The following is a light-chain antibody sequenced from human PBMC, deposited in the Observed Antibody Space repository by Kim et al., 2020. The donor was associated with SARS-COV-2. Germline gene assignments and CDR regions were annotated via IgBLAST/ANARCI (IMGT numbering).Light chain of an antibody. V-gene: IGKV1-33*01. CDR1: HNINNY. CDR2: AAS. J-gene: IGKJ2*01. Sequence: SASVGYRVTITCQASHNINNYLGWYQEKPGKAPKVLIYAASNLEPGVPSRFSGGGFGTDFSLTISSLQPEDTATYYCQQYEALPPTFGQGTKLEI. CDR3: QQYEALPPT.